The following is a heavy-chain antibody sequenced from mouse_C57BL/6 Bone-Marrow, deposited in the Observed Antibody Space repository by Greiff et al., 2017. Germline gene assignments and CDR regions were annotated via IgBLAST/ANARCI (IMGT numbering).Heavy chain of an antibody. CDR2: ISSGSSTI. V-gene: IGHV5-17*01. CDR1: GFTFSDYG. CDR3: AIYYYGRGDY. J-gene: IGHJ2*01. Sequence: EVQLVESGGGLVKPGGSLKLSCAASGFTFSDYGMHWVRQAPEKGLEWVAYISSGSSTIYYADTVKGRFTISRDNAKNTLFLQMTRLRSEDTAMYYCAIYYYGRGDYWGQGTTLTVSS. D-gene: IGHD1-1*01.